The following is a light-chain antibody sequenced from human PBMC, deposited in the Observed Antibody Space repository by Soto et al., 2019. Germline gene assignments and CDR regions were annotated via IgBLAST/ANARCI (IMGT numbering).Light chain of an antibody. Sequence: QSALTQPASVSGSPGQSITISCTGSSGDVGTYGYVSWYQQHPGKAPKLMIYDVSNRPSGVSNRFSGSKSGNTASLTISGLQAEDEADYYCTSYVISSTLGVFGGGTKVTVL. CDR2: DVS. J-gene: IGLJ3*02. V-gene: IGLV2-14*03. CDR3: TSYVISSTLGV. CDR1: SGDVGTYGY.